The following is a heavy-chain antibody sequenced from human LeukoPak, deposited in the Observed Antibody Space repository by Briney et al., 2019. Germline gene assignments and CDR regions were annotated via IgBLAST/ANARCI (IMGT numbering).Heavy chain of an antibody. D-gene: IGHD3-9*01. CDR2: INPQTGDT. CDR1: GGTFSSYA. CDR3: ARKYDILTGNDNWFDP. V-gene: IGHV1-2*02. Sequence: ASVKVSCKASGGTFSSYAISWVRQAPGQGLEWMGWINPQTGDTKYAQKFQGRVTMTRDTSSSTGNMELNSLRSDDTAVYYCARKYDILTGNDNWFDPWGQGTLVTVSS. J-gene: IGHJ5*02.